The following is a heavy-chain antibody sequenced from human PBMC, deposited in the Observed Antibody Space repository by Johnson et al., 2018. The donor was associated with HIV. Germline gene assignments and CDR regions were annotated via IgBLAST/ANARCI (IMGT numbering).Heavy chain of an antibody. V-gene: IGHV3-30*02. CDR3: TIPYYYDSGGYQ. CDR2: MWYDGSNK. J-gene: IGHJ3*01. Sequence: QVQLVESGGGLIQPGGSLRLSCAASGFTFSTYGMHWVRQAPGKGLEWVAAMWYDGSNKYYADSVKGRFTISRDNSKNTLYLQMNSLRAEDMAVYYCTIPYYYDSGGYQGGQGTMVTVSS. CDR1: GFTFSTYG. D-gene: IGHD3-22*01.